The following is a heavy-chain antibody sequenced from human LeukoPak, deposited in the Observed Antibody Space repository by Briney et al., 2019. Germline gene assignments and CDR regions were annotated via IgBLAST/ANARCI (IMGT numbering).Heavy chain of an antibody. Sequence: PGGSLRLSCAVSGVPFNDYSMNWVRQAAGKGLEWISYIGVSSSNTKYADSVKGRFTTSGDNAKNSLYLQMNNLPVEDTAVYYCARDHNYAFDNWGQGTLVTVSS. V-gene: IGHV3-48*04. CDR3: ARDHNYAFDN. CDR2: IGVSSSNT. CDR1: GVPFNDYS. J-gene: IGHJ4*02. D-gene: IGHD1-1*01.